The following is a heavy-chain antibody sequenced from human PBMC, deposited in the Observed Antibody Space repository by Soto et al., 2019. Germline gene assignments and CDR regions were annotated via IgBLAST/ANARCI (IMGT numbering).Heavy chain of an antibody. J-gene: IGHJ4*02. D-gene: IGHD3-22*01. Sequence: ASVKVSCKASCYSFTSYGLSWVRQAPGQGLEWMGWISAYNGNTNYAQKLQGRVTMTTDTSTSTASMELRSLRSDDTAVYYCARVLELITTIIAIDYWGQGTLVTVSS. CDR3: ARVLELITTIIAIDY. CDR2: ISAYNGNT. V-gene: IGHV1-18*04. CDR1: CYSFTSYG.